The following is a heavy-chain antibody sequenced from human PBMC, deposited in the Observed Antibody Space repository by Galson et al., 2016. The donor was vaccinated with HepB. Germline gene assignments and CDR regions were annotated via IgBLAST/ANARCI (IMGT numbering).Heavy chain of an antibody. CDR3: ARYSSGYRPNFDY. V-gene: IGHV4-34*01. D-gene: IGHD3-22*01. J-gene: IGHJ4*02. CDR1: GGSLTNAY. CDR2: VNHLGGA. Sequence: ETLSLTCDVFGGSLTNAYWTWIRQPPGKGLEWIGEVNHLGGATYNPSLEGRGTLSVDMSKSQFSLKLSSVTAADTAVYYCARYSSGYRPNFDYWGQGTLVTVSS.